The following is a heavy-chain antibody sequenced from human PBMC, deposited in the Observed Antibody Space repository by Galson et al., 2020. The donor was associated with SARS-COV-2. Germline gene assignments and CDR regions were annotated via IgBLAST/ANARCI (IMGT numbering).Heavy chain of an antibody. CDR1: GFIVSSYY. CDR3: ARDLYCGL. D-gene: IGHD2-21*01. V-gene: IGHV3-66*02. Sequence: GESLKISCAASGFIVSSYYMSWVRQAPGKGLEWVSVIYSDESTYYADSVKGRFTISRDTSKNTLYLRMNSLRPEDTAVYYCARDLYCGLWGQGTLVTVSS. J-gene: IGHJ4*02. CDR2: IYSDEST.